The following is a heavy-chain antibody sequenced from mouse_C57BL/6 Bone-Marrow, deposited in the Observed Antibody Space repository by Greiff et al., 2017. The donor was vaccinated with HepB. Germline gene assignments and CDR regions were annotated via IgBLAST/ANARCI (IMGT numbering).Heavy chain of an antibody. J-gene: IGHJ4*01. Sequence: QVQLQQSGAELVKPGASVKLSCKASGYTFTSYWMHWVKQRPGQGLEWIGMIHPNSGSTNYNEKFKSKATLTVDKSSSTAYMQLSSLTSEDSAVYYCARRRGYAMDYWGQGTSVTVSS. CDR1: GYTFTSYW. CDR2: IHPNSGST. CDR3: ARRRGYAMDY. V-gene: IGHV1-64*01.